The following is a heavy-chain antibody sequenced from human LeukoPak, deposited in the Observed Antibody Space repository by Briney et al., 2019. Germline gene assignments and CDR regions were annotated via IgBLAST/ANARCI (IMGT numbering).Heavy chain of an antibody. J-gene: IGHJ3*02. V-gene: IGHV4-59*08. Sequence: SETLSLTCTVSGGSISSYYWSWIRQPPGKGLEWIGYIYYSGSANYNPSLKSRVTISVDTSKNQFSLKLSSVTAADTAVYYCARHAYSYGYSSAFDIWGQGTMVTVSS. CDR3: ARHAYSYGYSSAFDI. CDR1: GGSISSYY. D-gene: IGHD5-18*01. CDR2: IYYSGSA.